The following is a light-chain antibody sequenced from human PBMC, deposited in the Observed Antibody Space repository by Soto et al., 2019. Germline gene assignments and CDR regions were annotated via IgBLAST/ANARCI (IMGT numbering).Light chain of an antibody. CDR2: DAS. J-gene: IGKJ5*01. CDR3: QQRLNWPIT. Sequence: EIVLTQSPATLSLSPGERATLSCRASKSVSSYLAWYQHKPGQAPRLLIYDASNRATGIPARFSGSGSETDFTLTISSLEPEDFAVYYCQQRLNWPITFGQGTRLGIK. V-gene: IGKV3-11*01. CDR1: KSVSSY.